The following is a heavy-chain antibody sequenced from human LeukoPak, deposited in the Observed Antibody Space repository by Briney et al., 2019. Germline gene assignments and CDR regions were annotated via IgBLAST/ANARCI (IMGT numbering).Heavy chain of an antibody. Sequence: SQTLSLTCAISGDSVSSNSAAWNWIRQSPSRGLEWLGRTYYRSKWYNGYAVSVKSRITINPDTSKNQFSLQLNTVTPEDTAVYYCARDLYYSYGQPTYYFDYWGQGTLVTVSS. D-gene: IGHD5-18*01. CDR1: GDSVSSNSAA. V-gene: IGHV6-1*01. J-gene: IGHJ4*02. CDR2: TYYRSKWYN. CDR3: ARDLYYSYGQPTYYFDY.